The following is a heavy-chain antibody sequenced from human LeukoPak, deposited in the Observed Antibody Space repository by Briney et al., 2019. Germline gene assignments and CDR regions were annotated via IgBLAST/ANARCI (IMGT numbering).Heavy chain of an antibody. J-gene: IGHJ6*02. V-gene: IGHV3-23*01. D-gene: IGHD5-18*01. Sequence: GGSLRLSCAASGFTFSSYAMNWVRQAPGKGLEWVSAISGSGDGTYYADSVKGRLTISRDNSKNTVYLQMNSLRGEDTAVYYCAKGYNYGSYYHYGMHVWGQGTTVTVSS. CDR1: GFTFSSYA. CDR2: ISGSGDGT. CDR3: AKGYNYGSYYHYGMHV.